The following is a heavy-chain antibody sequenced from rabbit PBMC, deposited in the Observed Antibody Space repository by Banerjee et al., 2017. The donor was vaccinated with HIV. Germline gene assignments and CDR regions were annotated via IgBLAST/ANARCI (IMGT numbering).Heavy chain of an antibody. J-gene: IGHJ4*01. D-gene: IGHD4-1*01. CDR2: IYTGSGAT. CDR1: GLEFSSSYW. V-gene: IGHV1S43*01. CDR3: ARDGGSGWGAPYYFNL. Sequence: QEQLKETGGGLVKPGGSLTLTCKASGLEFSSSYWICWVRQAPGKGLEWIGCIYTGSGATYYANWVNGRFTISRSTSLNTVDLKMTSLTAADTATYFCARDGGSGWGAPYYFNLWGPGTLVTFS.